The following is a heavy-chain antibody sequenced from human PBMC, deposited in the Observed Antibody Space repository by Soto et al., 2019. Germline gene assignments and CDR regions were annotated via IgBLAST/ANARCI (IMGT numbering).Heavy chain of an antibody. CDR2: IHSDGSST. CDR1: GFTFSYYW. Sequence: EVQLVESGGGLVQPGESLRLSCAASGFTFSYYWMHWVRQAPGKGLVWVSRIHSDGSSTTYADSVKGRFTISRDTARNTLYLQMNSLRAEDTAGYYCARGDRGAFDLWGQGTVVTFSS. CDR3: ARGDRGAFDL. V-gene: IGHV3-74*01. J-gene: IGHJ3*01. D-gene: IGHD1-26*01.